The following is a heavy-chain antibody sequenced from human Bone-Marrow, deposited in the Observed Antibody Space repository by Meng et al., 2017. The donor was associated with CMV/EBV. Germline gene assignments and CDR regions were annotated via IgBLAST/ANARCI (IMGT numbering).Heavy chain of an antibody. CDR3: AREVEYCSSTSCYSGGMDV. Sequence: SETLSLTCTVSGGSISSYYWSWIRQPPGKGLEWIGYIYYSGSTNHNPSLKSRVTISVDTSKNQFSLKLSSVTAADTAVYYCAREVEYCSSTSCYSGGMDVWGQGTTVTVSS. D-gene: IGHD2-2*01. J-gene: IGHJ6*02. CDR1: GGSISSYY. V-gene: IGHV4-59*01. CDR2: IYYSGST.